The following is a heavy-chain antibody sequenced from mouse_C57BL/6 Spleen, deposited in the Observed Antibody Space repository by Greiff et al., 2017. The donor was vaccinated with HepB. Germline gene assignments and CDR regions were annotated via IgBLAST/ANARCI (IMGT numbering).Heavy chain of an antibody. J-gene: IGHJ2*01. D-gene: IGHD2-4*01. CDR1: GYTFTEYT. CDR3: ARHEERGYDYDVGFFDY. V-gene: IGHV1-62-2*01. CDR2: FYPGSGSI. Sequence: QVQLKESGAELVKPGASVKLSCKASGYTFTEYTIHWVKQRSGQGLEWIGWFYPGSGSIKYNEKFKDKATLTADKSSSTVYMELSRLTSEDSAVYFCARHEERGYDYDVGFFDYWGQGTTLTVSS.